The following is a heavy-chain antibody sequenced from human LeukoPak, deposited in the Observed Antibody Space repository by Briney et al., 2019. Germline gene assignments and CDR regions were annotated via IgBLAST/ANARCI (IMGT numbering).Heavy chain of an antibody. CDR3: AKDRPFGDFRRRDSDF. J-gene: IGHJ4*02. V-gene: IGHV3-23*01. CDR2: ITGHGGTT. CDR1: RFTFSSYA. Sequence: GGSLRLSCAASRFTFSSYAMSWVRQAPGTGLEWVSSITGHGGTTYYADSVRGRFTVSRDNSNNTLYLQMNSLRAEDTAVYYCAKDRPFGDFRRRDSDFWGQGTLVTVSS. D-gene: IGHD4-17*01.